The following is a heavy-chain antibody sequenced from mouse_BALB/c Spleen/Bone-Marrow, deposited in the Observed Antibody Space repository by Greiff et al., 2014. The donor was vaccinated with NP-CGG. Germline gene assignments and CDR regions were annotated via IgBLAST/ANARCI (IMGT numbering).Heavy chain of an antibody. J-gene: IGHJ4*01. V-gene: IGHV2-9*02. CDR2: IWAGGST. CDR1: GFSLTSYG. CDR3: ARITTATGAMDY. D-gene: IGHD1-2*01. Sequence: VNLVESGPGLVAPSQSLSITCPVSGFSLTSYGVHWVRQPPGKGLEWLGVIWAGGSTNYNSALMSRLSISKDNSKSQVFLKINSLQTDDTAMYYCARITTATGAMDYWGQGTSVTVSS.